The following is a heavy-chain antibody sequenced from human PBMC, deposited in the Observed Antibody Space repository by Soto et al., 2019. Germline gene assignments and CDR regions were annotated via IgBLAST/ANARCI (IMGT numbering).Heavy chain of an antibody. CDR3: ARPPITIFGVVTDFDY. Sequence: GESLKISYKGSGYSFTSYWIGWVRQMPGKGLEWMGIIYPGDSDTRYSPSFQGQVTISADKSISTAYLQWSSLKASDTAMYYCARPPITIFGVVTDFDYWGQGTLVTVSS. J-gene: IGHJ4*02. V-gene: IGHV5-51*01. D-gene: IGHD3-3*01. CDR1: GYSFTSYW. CDR2: IYPGDSDT.